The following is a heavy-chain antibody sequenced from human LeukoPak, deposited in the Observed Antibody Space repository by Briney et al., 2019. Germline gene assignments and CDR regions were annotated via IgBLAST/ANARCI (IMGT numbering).Heavy chain of an antibody. V-gene: IGHV4-31*03. CDR1: GGSISSGGYY. J-gene: IGHJ4*02. Sequence: SQTLSLTCTVSGGSISSGGYYWSWIRQHPGKGLEWIGYIYYSGSTYYNPTLKSRVTISVDTSKNQFSLKLSSVTAADTAVYYCARDGSGSYYTYYFDYWGQGTLVTV. CDR3: ARDGSGSYYTYYFDY. CDR2: IYYSGST. D-gene: IGHD3-10*01.